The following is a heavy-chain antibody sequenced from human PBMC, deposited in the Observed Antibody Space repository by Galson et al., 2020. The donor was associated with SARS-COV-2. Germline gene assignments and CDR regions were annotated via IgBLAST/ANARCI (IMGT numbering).Heavy chain of an antibody. D-gene: IGHD6-6*01. CDR3: ARDPACVSSSSCLDY. CDR1: GFTFSSYW. CDR2: IKQDGSEK. V-gene: IGHV3-7*03. J-gene: IGHJ4*02. Sequence: GGSLRLSCAASGFTFSSYWMSWVRQAPGKGLEWVANIKQDGSEKYYVDSVKGRFTISRDNAKNSLYLQMNSLRAEDTAVYYCARDPACVSSSSCLDYWGQGTLVTVSS.